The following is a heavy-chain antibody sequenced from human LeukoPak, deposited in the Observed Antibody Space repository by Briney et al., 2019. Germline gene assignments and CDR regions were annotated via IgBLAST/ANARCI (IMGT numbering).Heavy chain of an antibody. D-gene: IGHD5-18*01. CDR3: SRAARGVTRAGYSYGYDYYYFYMDV. V-gene: IGHV1-46*01. CDR2: INPSGGST. CDR1: GYTFTSYD. J-gene: IGHJ6*03. Sequence: ASVKVSCKASGYTFTSYDINWVRQAPGQGLEWMGIINPSGGSTSYAQKFQGRVTMTRDMPTTTVYMELSSLRSEDTAAYYSSRAARGVTRAGYSYGYDYYYFYMDVWGKGTTVTVSS.